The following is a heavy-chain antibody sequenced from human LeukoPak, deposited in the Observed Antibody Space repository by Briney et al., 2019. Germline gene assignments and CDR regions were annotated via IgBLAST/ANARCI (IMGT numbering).Heavy chain of an antibody. J-gene: IGHJ5*02. CDR3: ARDRYYDSSGHWFDP. CDR1: GGSFSGYY. D-gene: IGHD3-22*01. CDR2: INHSGST. V-gene: IGHV4-34*01. Sequence: SETLSLTCAGYGGSFSGYYWSWIRQPPGKGLEWIGEINHSGSTNYNPSLKSRVTISVDTSKNQFSLKLSSVTAADTAVYYCARDRYYDSSGHWFDPWGQGTLVTVSS.